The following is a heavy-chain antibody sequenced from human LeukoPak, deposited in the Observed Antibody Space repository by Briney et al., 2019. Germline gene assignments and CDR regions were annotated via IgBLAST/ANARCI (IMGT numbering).Heavy chain of an antibody. CDR2: INPSGGST. CDR3: ARGVTMVRGVKFSAYYYYGMDV. D-gene: IGHD3-10*01. CDR1: GYTFTSYY. Sequence: ASVKVSCKASGYTFTSYYMHWVRQAPGQGLEWMGIINPSGGSTSYAQKFQGRVTMTRDTSTSTVYMELSSLRSEDTAVYYCARGVTMVRGVKFSAYYYYGMDVWGQGTTVTVSS. J-gene: IGHJ6*02. V-gene: IGHV1-46*01.